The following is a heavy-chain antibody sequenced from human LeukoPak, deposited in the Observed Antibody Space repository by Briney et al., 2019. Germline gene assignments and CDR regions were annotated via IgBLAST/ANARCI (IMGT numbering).Heavy chain of an antibody. J-gene: IGHJ5*02. CDR2: IKQDGSEK. CDR1: GFTFSSYW. CDR3: ARDSSSWRYNWFDP. V-gene: IGHV3-7*01. Sequence: GGSLRLSCAASGFTFSSYWMSWVRQAPGKGLEGVANIKQDGSEKYYVASVKGRFTISRDNAKNSLYLKMNSLRAEDTAGYYCARDSSSWRYNWFDPWGQGTLVTVSS. D-gene: IGHD6-13*01.